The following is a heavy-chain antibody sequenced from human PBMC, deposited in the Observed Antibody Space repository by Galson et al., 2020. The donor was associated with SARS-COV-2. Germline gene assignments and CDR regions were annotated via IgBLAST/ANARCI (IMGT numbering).Heavy chain of an antibody. CDR3: AGAVPAVAGTEYFAD. CDR1: GVSFSAYY. V-gene: IGHV4-59*01. CDR2: IYYSGST. Sequence: TSETLSLTCAVSGVSFSAYYWSWIRQAPGKGLEWIGYIYYSGSTNYNPSPKSRVTISVDTSKNQFSLKLSSVTAADMAVYYCAGAVPAVAGTEYFADWGQGTLVTVSA. J-gene: IGHJ4*02. D-gene: IGHD6-19*01.